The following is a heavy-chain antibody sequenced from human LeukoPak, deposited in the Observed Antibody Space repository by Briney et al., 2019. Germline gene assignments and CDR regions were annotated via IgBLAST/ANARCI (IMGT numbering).Heavy chain of an antibody. V-gene: IGHV1-18*01. CDR3: ARGFSSSSPSDY. D-gene: IGHD6-6*01. CDR1: RYSFTNYG. Sequence: GASVKVSCKASRYSFTNYGVNWVRQAPGQGLEWVGWVAPYNGHTSYAQKFQGRVTLTTDTSTNTAYMELRSLKSDDTAVYYCARGFSSSSPSDYWGQGTLVTVAS. J-gene: IGHJ4*02. CDR2: VAPYNGHT.